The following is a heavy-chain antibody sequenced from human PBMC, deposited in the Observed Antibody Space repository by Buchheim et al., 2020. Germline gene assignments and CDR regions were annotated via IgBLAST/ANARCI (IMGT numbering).Heavy chain of an antibody. CDR3: ARKYDVYYDFWSGYYFWFDP. J-gene: IGHJ5*02. V-gene: IGHV1-8*02. D-gene: IGHD3-3*01. CDR1: GYTFTSYG. Sequence: QVQLVQSGAEVKKPGASVKVSCKASGYTFTSYGISWVRQAPGQGLEWMGWMNPNSGNTGYAQKFQGRVTMTRNTSISTAYMELSSLRSEDTAVYYCARKYDVYYDFWSGYYFWFDPWGQGTL. CDR2: MNPNSGNT.